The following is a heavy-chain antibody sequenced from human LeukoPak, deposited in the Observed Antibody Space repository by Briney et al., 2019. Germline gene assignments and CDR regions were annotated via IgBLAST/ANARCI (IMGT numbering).Heavy chain of an antibody. Sequence: GGSLSLSCAASGFAFINYAMSWVRQAPGKGLEWVSTISNSVTSTYNPDSVTGRFTISRDTSKNTLYLQMNSLRAEDTAVYYCAKAVYPFCDVLTGYGGFDYWGQGTLVTVSS. J-gene: IGHJ4*02. CDR3: AKAVYPFCDVLTGYGGFDY. CDR1: GFAFINYA. D-gene: IGHD3-9*01. V-gene: IGHV3-23*01. CDR2: ISNSVTST.